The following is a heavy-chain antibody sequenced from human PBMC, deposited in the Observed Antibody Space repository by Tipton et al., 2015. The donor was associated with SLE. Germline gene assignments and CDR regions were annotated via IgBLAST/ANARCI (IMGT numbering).Heavy chain of an antibody. V-gene: IGHV4-39*07. Sequence: LRLSCTVSGGSISSSSFYWGWIRQPPGKGLEWIGSVYYSGSAYYNPSLKSRVTISVDTSKNQFSLKLSSVTAADTAVYHCASMTTDSAFDIWGQGTMVTVSS. D-gene: IGHD4-11*01. CDR1: GGSISSSSFY. CDR2: VYYSGSA. J-gene: IGHJ3*02. CDR3: ASMTTDSAFDI.